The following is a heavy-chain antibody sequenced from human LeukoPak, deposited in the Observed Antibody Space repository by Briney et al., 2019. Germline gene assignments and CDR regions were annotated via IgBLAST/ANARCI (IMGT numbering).Heavy chain of an antibody. V-gene: IGHV4-31*03. D-gene: IGHD1-26*01. CDR1: GDSMTRGGYY. Sequence: SQTLSLTCTVSGDSMTRGGYYWSWVRQHPGKGLEWVGFIYHSGTTFYNPSLRSRVTISVDTSKNQFSLKLSSVTAADTAVYSCARGGPSGSHTAYWGQGTLVTVSS. CDR2: IYHSGTT. J-gene: IGHJ4*02. CDR3: ARGGPSGSHTAY.